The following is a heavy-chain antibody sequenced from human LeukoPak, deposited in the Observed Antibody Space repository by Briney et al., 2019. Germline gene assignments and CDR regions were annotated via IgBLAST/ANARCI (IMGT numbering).Heavy chain of an antibody. V-gene: IGHV3-21*01. Sequence: PGGSLRLSCAASGFTFNSYSMNWVRQAPGEGLEWVSSISSSSSYIYYADSVKGRFTISRDNAKNSLYLQMNSLRAEDTAVYYCAREGSGWRYWGQGTLVTVSS. CDR2: ISSSSSYI. CDR3: AREGSGWRY. D-gene: IGHD6-19*01. J-gene: IGHJ4*02. CDR1: GFTFNSYS.